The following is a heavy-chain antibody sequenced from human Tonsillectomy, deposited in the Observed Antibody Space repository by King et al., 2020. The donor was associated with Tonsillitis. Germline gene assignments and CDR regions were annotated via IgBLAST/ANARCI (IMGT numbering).Heavy chain of an antibody. V-gene: IGHV4-59*01. J-gene: IGHJ5*02. D-gene: IGHD1-7*01. CDR3: AREVVTGTTSWFDP. CDR2: VYYTGRT. CDR1: GGSISTYY. Sequence: QMQLQESGPGLVKPSETLSLTCTVSGGSISTYYWTWIRQPPGKGLEWIGYVYYTGRTKYNPSLKSRVTISVDTSKNQFSLRLSSMTAADTALYYCAREVVTGTTSWFDPWGQGTLVTVSS.